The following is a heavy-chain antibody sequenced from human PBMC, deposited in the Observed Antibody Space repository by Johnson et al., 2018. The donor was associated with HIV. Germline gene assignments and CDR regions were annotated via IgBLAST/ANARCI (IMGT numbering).Heavy chain of an antibody. CDR1: GFSFSTYA. D-gene: IGHD4-23*01. CDR3: ARDNGGACDI. J-gene: IGHJ3*02. CDR2: ISGGGDNP. V-gene: IGHV3-23*04. Sequence: VQLVESGGGVVRPGGSLRLSCVASGFSFSTYAMTWVRQAPGKGLEWVSSISGGGDNPYYADSVKGRLTISRDNSRNTLSLQMNSLRGEDTAVYYCARDNGGACDIWGQGTMVTVSS.